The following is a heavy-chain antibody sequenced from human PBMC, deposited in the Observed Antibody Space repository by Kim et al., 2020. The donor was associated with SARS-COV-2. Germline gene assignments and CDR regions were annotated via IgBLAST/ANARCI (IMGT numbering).Heavy chain of an antibody. Sequence: ASVKVSCKASGYTFTSYGISWVRQAPGQGLEWIGWISAYNGNTNYAQKLQGRVTMTTDTSTSTAYMELRSLRSDDTAVYYCARDRGSVDTIFGVVNLYYYYYGMDVWGQGTTVTVSS. CDR2: ISAYNGNT. CDR3: ARDRGSVDTIFGVVNLYYYYYGMDV. D-gene: IGHD3-3*01. V-gene: IGHV1-18*01. CDR1: GYTFTSYG. J-gene: IGHJ6*02.